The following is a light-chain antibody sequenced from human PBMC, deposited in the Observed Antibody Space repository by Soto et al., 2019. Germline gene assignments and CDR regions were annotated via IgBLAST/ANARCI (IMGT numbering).Light chain of an antibody. CDR2: DAS. Sequence: DIQMTQSPSTLSASVGDRVTTTCRASQSIGSSLAWHQQKPGKAPNLLISDASSLERGVPSRFSGSGSGTEFTLTIRSLQPDDFATYYCQQYNGYSRTFGQGTKVDIK. J-gene: IGKJ1*01. V-gene: IGKV1-5*01. CDR1: QSIGSS. CDR3: QQYNGYSRT.